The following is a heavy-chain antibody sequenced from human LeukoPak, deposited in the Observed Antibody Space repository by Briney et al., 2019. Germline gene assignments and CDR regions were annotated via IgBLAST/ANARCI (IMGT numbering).Heavy chain of an antibody. D-gene: IGHD1-26*01. J-gene: IGHJ4*02. CDR1: GGTSSSYA. CDR2: IIPILGIA. Sequence: GASVKVSCKASGGTSSSYAISWVRQAPGQGLEWMGRIIPILGIANYAQKFQGRVTITADKSTSTAYMELSSLRSEDTAVYYCAREVEWELQYYFDYWGQGTLVTVSS. CDR3: AREVEWELQYYFDY. V-gene: IGHV1-69*04.